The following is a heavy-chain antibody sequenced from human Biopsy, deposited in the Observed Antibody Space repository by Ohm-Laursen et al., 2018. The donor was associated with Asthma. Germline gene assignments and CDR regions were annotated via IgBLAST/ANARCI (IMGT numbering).Heavy chain of an antibody. Sequence: SLRLSCAATGFTFSSFAMSWVRQAPGKGLEWVSAITRSAGRTDYADSVKGRFTISRDNSKNMLFLQMNSLRAEDTAVYYCAVGGVEDVWGQGTTVTVSS. CDR3: AVGGVEDV. CDR1: GFTFSSFA. CDR2: ITRSAGRT. D-gene: IGHD3-16*01. V-gene: IGHV3-23*01. J-gene: IGHJ6*02.